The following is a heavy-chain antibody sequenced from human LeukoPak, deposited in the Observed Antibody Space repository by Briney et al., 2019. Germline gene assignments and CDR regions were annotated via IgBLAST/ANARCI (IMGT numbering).Heavy chain of an antibody. CDR1: GFTFSSYS. CDR3: AKHYMGSSYNRGLDY. CDR2: IYYSGLT. D-gene: IGHD3-10*01. Sequence: GSLRLSCAASGFTFSSYSMNWIRQPPGKGLEWIGSIYYSGLTYYNPSLESRVTISVDTSKNQFSLKLSSVTAADTAIYYCAKHYMGSSYNRGLDYWGQGTLVTVSS. J-gene: IGHJ4*02. V-gene: IGHV4-39*01.